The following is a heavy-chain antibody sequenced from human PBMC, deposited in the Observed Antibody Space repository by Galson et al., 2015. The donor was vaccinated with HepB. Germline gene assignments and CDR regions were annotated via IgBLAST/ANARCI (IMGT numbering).Heavy chain of an antibody. Sequence: SVKVSCKASGYTFTSYYMHWVRQAPGQGLEWMGIINPSGGSTSYAQKFQGRVTMTRDTSTSTVYMELSSLRSEDTAVYYCARQTSGTHPTYYYYGMDVWGQGTTVTVSS. CDR1: GYTFTSYY. D-gene: IGHD3-10*01. CDR2: INPSGGST. V-gene: IGHV1-46*03. CDR3: ARQTSGTHPTYYYYGMDV. J-gene: IGHJ6*02.